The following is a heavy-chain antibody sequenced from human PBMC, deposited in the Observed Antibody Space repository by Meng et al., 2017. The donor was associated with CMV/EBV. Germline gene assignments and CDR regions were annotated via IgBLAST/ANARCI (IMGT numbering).Heavy chain of an antibody. CDR3: ARESRDYYDSSGYRFDDY. D-gene: IGHD3-22*01. CDR2: IYSGGST. V-gene: IGHV3-66*02. Sequence: ESLKISCAASGFTVSSNYMSWVRQAPGKGLEWVSVIYSGGSTYYADSVKGRFTISRDNSKNTLYLQMNSLRAEDTAVYYCARESRDYYDSSGYRFDDYWGQGTLVTVSS. CDR1: GFTVSSNY. J-gene: IGHJ4*02.